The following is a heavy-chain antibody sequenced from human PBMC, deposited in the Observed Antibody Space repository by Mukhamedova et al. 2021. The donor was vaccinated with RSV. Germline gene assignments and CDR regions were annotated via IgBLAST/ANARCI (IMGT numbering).Heavy chain of an antibody. V-gene: IGHV3-74*01. CDR3: ASSGSSNAYYYYGMDV. Sequence: SYADSVKGRFTISRGNAKNTLYLQMNSLRAEDTAVYYCASSGSSNAYYYYGMDVWGQGTTVTVSS. J-gene: IGHJ6*02. D-gene: IGHD6-6*01.